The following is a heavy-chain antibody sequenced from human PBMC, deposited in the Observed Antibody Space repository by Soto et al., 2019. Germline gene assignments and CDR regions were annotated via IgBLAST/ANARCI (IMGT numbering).Heavy chain of an antibody. V-gene: IGHV3-33*01. CDR2: IWYDGSNK. CDR1: GFTFSSYG. CDR3: AREVGYSGYVHYYYYGRDV. J-gene: IGHJ6*02. D-gene: IGHD5-12*01. Sequence: PGGSLRLSCSASGFTFSSYGMHWVRQAPGKGLEWVAVIWYDGSNKYYADSVKGRFTISRDNSKNTLYMQMNSMRAEDTAVYYCAREVGYSGYVHYYYYGRDVWGQGTTVTVS.